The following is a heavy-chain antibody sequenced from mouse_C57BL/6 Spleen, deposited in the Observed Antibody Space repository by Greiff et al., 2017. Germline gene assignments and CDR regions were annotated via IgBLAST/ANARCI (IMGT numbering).Heavy chain of an antibody. Sequence: VQLQQSGAELVRPGASVKLSCTASGFNIKDDYMHWVKQRPEQGLEWIGWIDPENGDTEYASKFQGKATITADTSSNTAYLQLSSLTSEDTAVYYCTPSTMAYYFDYWGQGTTLTVSS. CDR2: IDPENGDT. D-gene: IGHD2-1*01. J-gene: IGHJ2*01. CDR3: TPSTMAYYFDY. V-gene: IGHV14-4*01. CDR1: GFNIKDDY.